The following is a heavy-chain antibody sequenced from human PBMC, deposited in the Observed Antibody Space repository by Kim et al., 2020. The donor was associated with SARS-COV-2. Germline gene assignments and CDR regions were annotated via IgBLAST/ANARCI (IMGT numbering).Heavy chain of an antibody. CDR2: ISGSGGST. J-gene: IGHJ4*02. CDR1: GFTFSSYA. V-gene: IGHV3-23*01. D-gene: IGHD6-19*01. Sequence: GGSLRLSCAASGFTFSSYAMSWVRQAPGKGLEWVSAISGSGGSTYYADSVKGRFSISRDNSKNTLYLQMNSLRAEDTAVYYCAKDGGIAVDGWNYWGQGTLVTVSS. CDR3: AKDGGIAVDGWNY.